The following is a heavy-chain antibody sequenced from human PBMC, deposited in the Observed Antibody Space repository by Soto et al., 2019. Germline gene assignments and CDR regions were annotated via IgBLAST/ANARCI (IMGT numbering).Heavy chain of an antibody. CDR3: AIQGAYYYGSGSDYGTRYYYYYGMDV. D-gene: IGHD3-10*01. CDR1: GGSISSSSYY. J-gene: IGHJ6*02. Sequence: SETLSLTCTVSGGSISSSSYYWGWIRQPPGKGLEWIGSIYYSGSTYYNPSLKSRVTISVDTSKNQFSLKLSSVTAADTAVYYCAIQGAYYYGSGSDYGTRYYYYYGMDVWGQGTTVTVSS. V-gene: IGHV4-39*01. CDR2: IYYSGST.